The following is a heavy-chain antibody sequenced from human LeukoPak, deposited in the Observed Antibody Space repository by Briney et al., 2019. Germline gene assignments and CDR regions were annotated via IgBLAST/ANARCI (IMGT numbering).Heavy chain of an antibody. CDR2: TYYSGST. V-gene: IGHV4-31*03. CDR3: ARTLVSQLTDY. D-gene: IGHD3-9*01. CDR1: GGSISSGGYY. J-gene: IGHJ4*02. Sequence: PSETLSLTCTVSGGSISSGGYYWSWIRQHPGKGLEWIGYTYYSGSTYYNPSLKSRVTISVDTSKNQFSLKLSSVTAADTAVYYCARTLVSQLTDYSGQGTLVTVSS.